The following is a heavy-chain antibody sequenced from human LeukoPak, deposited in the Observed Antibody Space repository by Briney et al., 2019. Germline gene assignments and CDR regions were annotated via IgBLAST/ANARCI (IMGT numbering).Heavy chain of an antibody. CDR1: GGSISSYY. D-gene: IGHD1-26*01. CDR3: ASSRVGATSFYWFDP. CDR2: IYYSGST. V-gene: IGHV4-59*01. J-gene: IGHJ5*02. Sequence: SETLSLTCTASGGSISSYYWSWIRQPPGKGLEWIGYIYYSGSTNYNPSLKSRVTISVDTSKNQFSLKLSSVTAADTAVYYCASSRVGATSFYWFDPWGQGTLVTVSS.